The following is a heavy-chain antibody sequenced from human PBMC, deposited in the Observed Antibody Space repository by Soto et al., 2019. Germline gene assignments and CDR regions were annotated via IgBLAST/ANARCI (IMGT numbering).Heavy chain of an antibody. CDR3: ARMKGGGSEYFFDY. D-gene: IGHD2-15*01. CDR2: INPSGGST. Sequence: GASVKVSCKASGYTFTIYTMHWVRQAPGQGLEWMAMINPSGGSTYYVQTFEGRVTLTRDTSTSTVYMELSSLRSEDTAVYYCARMKGGGSEYFFDYWGQGTLVTV. J-gene: IGHJ4*02. CDR1: GYTFTIYT. V-gene: IGHV1-46*01.